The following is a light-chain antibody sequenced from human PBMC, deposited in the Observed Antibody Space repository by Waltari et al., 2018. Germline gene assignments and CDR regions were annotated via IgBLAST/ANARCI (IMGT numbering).Light chain of an antibody. V-gene: IGKV3-20*01. J-gene: IGKJ1*01. CDR1: QSVSRA. CDR2: GAS. CDR3: QNHERLPAV. Sequence: EIVLTQSPDTLSLSPGERATLSCRASQSVSRALAWYQQKPGQAPRLLIYGASSRAAGIQDRFSGSGSGTDFSLTISRLEPEDFAVYYCQNHERLPAVFGQGTKVEIK.